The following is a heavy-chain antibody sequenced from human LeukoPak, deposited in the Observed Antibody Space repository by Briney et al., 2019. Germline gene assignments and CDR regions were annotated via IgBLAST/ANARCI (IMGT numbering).Heavy chain of an antibody. CDR1: GGSFSGYY. Sequence: SETLSLTCAVYGGSFSGYYWTWIRQPPGKGLEWIGEINHSGITKYNPSLKSRITIPVDTAKNQFSLKLGSVTAADTAVYYCAAYCSSTTCNRFDPGGQGTLVTVSS. J-gene: IGHJ5*02. V-gene: IGHV4-34*01. CDR3: AAYCSSTTCNRFDP. D-gene: IGHD2-2*01. CDR2: INHSGIT.